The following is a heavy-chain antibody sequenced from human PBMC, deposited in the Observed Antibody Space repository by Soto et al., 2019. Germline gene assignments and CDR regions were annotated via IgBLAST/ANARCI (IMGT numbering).Heavy chain of an antibody. CDR3: CGSYYDLDAYPI. CDR1: GYIFTTYH. D-gene: IGHD3-22*01. V-gene: IGHV1-46*01. Sequence: QVELVQSGAELKKPGASVRISCKASGYIFTTYHLHWVRQAPGQGIEWMGIITPSSGSPSYAQTFQGRVTMTRDRSTNTVYMELSSLRCEDTPMYYCCGSYYDLDAYPIWGQGTKVTVSS. CDR2: ITPSSGSP. J-gene: IGHJ3*02.